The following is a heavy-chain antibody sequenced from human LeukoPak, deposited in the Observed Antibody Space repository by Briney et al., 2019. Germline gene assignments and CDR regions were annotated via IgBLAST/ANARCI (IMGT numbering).Heavy chain of an antibody. CDR2: INHSGST. D-gene: IGHD3-22*01. V-gene: IGHV4-34*01. J-gene: IGHJ4*02. CDR1: GESFSGYY. CDR3: ARGVARTYYSDTSGYAAADY. Sequence: SETLSLTCAVYGESFSGYYWSWIRQPPGKGLEWIGEINHSGSTNYNPSLKSRVTISVDTSKNQFALRMSSVTAADTAVYYCARGVARTYYSDTSGYAAADYWGQGTLVTVSS.